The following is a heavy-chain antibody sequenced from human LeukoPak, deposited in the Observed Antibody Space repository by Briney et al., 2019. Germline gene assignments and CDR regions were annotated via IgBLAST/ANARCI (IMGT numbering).Heavy chain of an antibody. CDR3: ASLPPPGWLQPTFDY. V-gene: IGHV1-69*04. CDR2: IIPILGIA. Sequence: ASVKVSCKASGGTFSGYAISWVRQAPGQGLEWMGRIIPILGIANYAQKFQGRVTITADKSTSTAYMELSSLRSEDTAVYYCASLPPPGWLQPTFDYWGQGTLVTVSS. J-gene: IGHJ4*02. D-gene: IGHD5-24*01. CDR1: GGTFSGYA.